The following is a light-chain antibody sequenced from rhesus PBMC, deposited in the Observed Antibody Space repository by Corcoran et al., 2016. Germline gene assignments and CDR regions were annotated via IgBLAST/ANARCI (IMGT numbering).Light chain of an antibody. J-gene: IGKJ4*01. V-gene: IGKV1-43*01. CDR2: AAS. Sequence: DIQMTQSPSSLSASAGDRVTITCRASQDISTYLNWYQQRPGNAPQRLIYAASSLESGVPSRFSGSGSGTEFTLTISSLQSEDFATYYCLQYDSTPLTFGGGTNVEI. CDR3: LQYDSTPLT. CDR1: QDISTY.